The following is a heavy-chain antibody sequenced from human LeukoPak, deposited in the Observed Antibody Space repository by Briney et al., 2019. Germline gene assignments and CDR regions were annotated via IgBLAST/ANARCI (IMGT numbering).Heavy chain of an antibody. D-gene: IGHD6-19*01. CDR3: ARGGLGAVAVAVDY. CDR1: GYTFTSYD. CDR2: INPNSGGT. J-gene: IGHJ4*02. Sequence: ASVKVSCKASGYTFTSYDINWVRQAPGQGLEWMGWINPNSGGTNYAQKFQGRVTMTRDTSISTAYMELSRLRSDDTAVYYCARGGLGAVAVAVDYWGQGTLVTVSS. V-gene: IGHV1-2*02.